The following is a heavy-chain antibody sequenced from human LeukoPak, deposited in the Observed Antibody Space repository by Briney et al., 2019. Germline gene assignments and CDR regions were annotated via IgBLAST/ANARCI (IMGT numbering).Heavy chain of an antibody. D-gene: IGHD7-27*01. CDR2: IYNSGST. V-gene: IGHV4-39*07. J-gene: IGHJ4*02. CDR3: ARDGSANWGQFDY. Sequence: SETLSLTCTVSGGSISSGGYSWGWIRQPPGKGLEWIGNIYNSGSTYYNPSLKSRVTISIDTSKNQFSLNLNSVTAADTAVYYCARDGSANWGQFDYWGQGTLVTVSS. CDR1: GGSISSGGYS.